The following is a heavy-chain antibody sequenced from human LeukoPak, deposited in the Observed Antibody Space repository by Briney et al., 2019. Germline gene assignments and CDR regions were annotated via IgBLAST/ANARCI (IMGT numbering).Heavy chain of an antibody. Sequence: GRSLRLSCAASGFTFSSYAMHWVRQAPGKGLEWVAVISYDGSNKYYADSVKGRFTISRDNSKTTLYLQMNSLRAEDTAVYYCARPLHYYGSGSSLNYWGQGTLVTVSS. J-gene: IGHJ4*02. V-gene: IGHV3-30-3*01. CDR3: ARPLHYYGSGSSLNY. D-gene: IGHD3-10*01. CDR2: ISYDGSNK. CDR1: GFTFSSYA.